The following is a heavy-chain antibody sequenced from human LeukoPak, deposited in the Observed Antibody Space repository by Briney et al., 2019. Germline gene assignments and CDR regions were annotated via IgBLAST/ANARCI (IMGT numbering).Heavy chain of an antibody. D-gene: IGHD3-22*01. J-gene: IGHJ4*02. Sequence: SETLSLTCTVSGGSISSYYWSWIRQPPGKGLEWIGYTYYSGSTNYNPSLKSRVTISVDTSKNQFSLKLSSVTAADTAVYYCARGWADYDSSGYFDYWGQGTLVTVSS. CDR3: ARGWADYDSSGYFDY. CDR1: GGSISSYY. CDR2: TYYSGST. V-gene: IGHV4-59*01.